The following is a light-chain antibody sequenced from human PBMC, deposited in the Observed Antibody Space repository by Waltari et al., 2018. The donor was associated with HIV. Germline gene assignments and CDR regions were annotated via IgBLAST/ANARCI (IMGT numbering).Light chain of an antibody. CDR2: GNN. V-gene: IGLV1-40*01. CDR1: SSNIGAGYD. CDR3: QSYDSSVSVV. J-gene: IGLJ2*01. Sequence: QSVLTQPPSVSGAPGQRVTISCTGSSSNIGAGYDVHWYQQLPGTAPKLLIYGNNHRPSGVPDRFSGSKSGTSASLAITWLQAEDEADYYCQSYDSSVSVVVGGGTKLTVL.